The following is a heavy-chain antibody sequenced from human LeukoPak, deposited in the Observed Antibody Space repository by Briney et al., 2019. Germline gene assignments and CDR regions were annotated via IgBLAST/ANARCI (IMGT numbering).Heavy chain of an antibody. CDR2: SNPDASDT. D-gene: IGHD3-16*01. V-gene: IGHV3-74*01. J-gene: IGHJ4*02. Sequence: QTGGSLRLSCAASGFTSSGYWIHWVRQPPGQGLVWVSRSNPDASDTLYVDSVKGRFTISRDSAKDILYLQMNSLRAEDTAVYYCGTFKGGLWNFGGQGTLVTVSS. CDR1: GFTSSGYW. CDR3: GTFKGGLWNF.